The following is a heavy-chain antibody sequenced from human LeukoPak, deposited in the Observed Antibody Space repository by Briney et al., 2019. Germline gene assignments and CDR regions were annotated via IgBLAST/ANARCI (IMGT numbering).Heavy chain of an antibody. Sequence: ASVKVSCKASGYTFTGYYMHWVRQAPGQGLEWMGWINPNSGGTNYAQKFQGRVTMTRDTSISTAYMELSRLRSDDTAVYYCARDYALWFGELSLDPWGQGTLVTVSS. CDR2: INPNSGGT. J-gene: IGHJ5*02. CDR3: ARDYALWFGELSLDP. D-gene: IGHD3-10*01. CDR1: GYTFTGYY. V-gene: IGHV1-2*02.